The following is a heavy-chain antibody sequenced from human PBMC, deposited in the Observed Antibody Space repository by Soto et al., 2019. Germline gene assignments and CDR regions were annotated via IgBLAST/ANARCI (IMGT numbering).Heavy chain of an antibody. CDR3: ARDLRRNSGSYFDY. Sequence: QVQLEESGGGLVKPGGSLRLSCAASGFRFSDYYMSWIRQAPGKGLEWISYIDSSGGYTNYADSVKGRFTISRDNAKNSLYLQVSSLRAEDTAIYYCARDLRRNSGSYFDYGGQGTPVTVSS. V-gene: IGHV3-11*05. J-gene: IGHJ4*02. CDR2: IDSSGGYT. D-gene: IGHD1-26*01. CDR1: GFRFSDYY.